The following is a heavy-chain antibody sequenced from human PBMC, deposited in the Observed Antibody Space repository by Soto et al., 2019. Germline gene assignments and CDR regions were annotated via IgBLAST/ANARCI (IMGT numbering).Heavy chain of an antibody. Sequence: SETLSLSFNVSGGSVSSGAYSWGLVPQNPGTGLEWIGDIHYRGNTSSHPSLMSPVTISIDTSQSQFSLMLSSVTAADTTVYFCARVSATCTRWFGPWGQGSQVTVSS. V-gene: IGHV4-31*01. J-gene: IGHJ5*02. D-gene: IGHD6-13*01. CDR1: GGSVSSGAYS. CDR2: IHYRGNT. CDR3: ARVSATCTRWFGP.